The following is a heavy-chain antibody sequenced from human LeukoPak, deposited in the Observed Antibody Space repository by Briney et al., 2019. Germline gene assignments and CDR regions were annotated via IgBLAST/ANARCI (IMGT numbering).Heavy chain of an antibody. CDR3: ARDGYSYGSHWFDP. CDR1: GGSISSYY. V-gene: IGHV4-59*01. J-gene: IGHJ5*02. CDR2: IYYSGST. Sequence: PSETLFLTCTVSGGSISSYYWSWIRQPPGKGLEWIGYIYYSGSTNYNPPLKSRVTISVDTSKNQFSLKLSSVTAANTAVYYCARDGYSYGSHWFDPWGQGTLVTVSS. D-gene: IGHD5-18*01.